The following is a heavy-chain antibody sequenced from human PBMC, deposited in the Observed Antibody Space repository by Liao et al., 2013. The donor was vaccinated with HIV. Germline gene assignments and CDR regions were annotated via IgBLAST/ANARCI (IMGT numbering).Heavy chain of an antibody. CDR1: GGSLSGYY. J-gene: IGHJ4*02. Sequence: QVQLQQWGAGLLKPSETLSLTCGVYGGSLSGYYWSWIRQPPGKGLEWIGEINHSGSTNYNPSLKSRVTISVDMPKNQFSLNLSSVTAADTAVYYCARGNPGGSSSCYVNYWGQGTLVTVSS. CDR3: ARGNPGGSSSCYVNY. D-gene: IGHD2-2*01. V-gene: IGHV4-34*01. CDR2: INHSGST.